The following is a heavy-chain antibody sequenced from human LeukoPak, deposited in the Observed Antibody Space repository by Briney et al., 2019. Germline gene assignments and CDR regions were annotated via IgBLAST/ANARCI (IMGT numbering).Heavy chain of an antibody. CDR3: AKAICFGELQRAFDI. J-gene: IGHJ3*02. CDR2: IYPGDSDT. V-gene: IGHV5-51*01. D-gene: IGHD3-10*01. CDR1: GYSFTSYW. Sequence: GESLKICCKGSGYSFTSYWIGWVRQMPGKGLEWMVIIYPGDSDTRYSPSFQGQVTISVDKSISTAYLQWSSLKASDTAMFYCAKAICFGELQRAFDISGQGTMVTVSS.